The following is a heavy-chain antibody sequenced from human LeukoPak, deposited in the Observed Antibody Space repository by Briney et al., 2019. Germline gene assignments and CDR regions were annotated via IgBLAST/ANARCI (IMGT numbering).Heavy chain of an antibody. CDR3: AKDLDIAAAGNLDY. Sequence: GGSLRPSCAASGFTFSSYAMSWVRQAPGKGLEWVSAISGSGGSTYYADSVKGRFTISRDNSKNTLYLQMNSLRAEDTAVYYCAKDLDIAAAGNLDYWGQGTLVTVSS. CDR1: GFTFSSYA. D-gene: IGHD6-13*01. CDR2: ISGSGGST. V-gene: IGHV3-23*01. J-gene: IGHJ4*02.